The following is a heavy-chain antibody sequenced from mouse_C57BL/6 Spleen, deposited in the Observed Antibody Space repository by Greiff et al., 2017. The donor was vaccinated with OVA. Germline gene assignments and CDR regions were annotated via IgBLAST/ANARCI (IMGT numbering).Heavy chain of an antibody. J-gene: IGHJ4*01. D-gene: IGHD1-3*01. CDR2: INPNNGGT. CDR3: ARELNSDYAMDY. CDR1: GYTFTDYY. V-gene: IGHV1-26*01. Sequence: VQLQQSGPELVKPGASVKISCKASGYTFTDYYMNWVKQSHGKSLEWIGDINPNNGGTSYNQKFKGKATLTVDKSSSTAYMELRSLTSEDSAVYYCARELNSDYAMDYWGQGTSVTVSS.